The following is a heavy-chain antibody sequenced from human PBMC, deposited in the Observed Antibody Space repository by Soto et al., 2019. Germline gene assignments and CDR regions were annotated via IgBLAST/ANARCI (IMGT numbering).Heavy chain of an antibody. J-gene: IGHJ4*02. Sequence: EVQLVQSGAEVKKPGESLRISCQGSGNSFTDYWITWARQMPGKGLEWMGRIDPSDSYTNYNPSFQGHVTISADKSIGIAYLQWGSLKASDTAIYYWASHRGFSGDDAYWGQGTLVTVSS. CDR2: IDPSDSYT. V-gene: IGHV5-10-1*01. CDR1: GNSFTDYW. D-gene: IGHD5-12*01. CDR3: ASHRGFSGDDAY.